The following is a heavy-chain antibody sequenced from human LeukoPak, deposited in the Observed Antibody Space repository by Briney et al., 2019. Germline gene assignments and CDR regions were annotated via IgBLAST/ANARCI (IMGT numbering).Heavy chain of an antibody. V-gene: IGHV1-18*01. CDR1: DYTFISYG. CDR3: ARGIHSGSSGPYYFDY. J-gene: IGHJ4*02. CDR2: ISAYNGHT. Sequence: APVKVSCKASDYTFISYGISWVRQAPGQGLEWMGWISAYNGHTNYAQKFQGRVTMTTDTSTSTAYMELRSLRSDDTAVYYCARGIHSGSSGPYYFDYWGQGTLVTVSS. D-gene: IGHD1-26*01.